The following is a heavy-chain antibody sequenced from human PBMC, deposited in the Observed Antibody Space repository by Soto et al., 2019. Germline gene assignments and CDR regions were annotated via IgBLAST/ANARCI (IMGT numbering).Heavy chain of an antibody. J-gene: IGHJ4*02. CDR2: ISSSSSYI. CDR1: GFTFSSYS. V-gene: IGHV3-21*01. D-gene: IGHD5-18*01. Sequence: LRLSCAASGFTFSSYSMNWVRQAPGKGLEWVSSISSSSSYIYYADSVKGRFTISRDNAKNSLYLQMNSLRAEDTAVYYCARVGGYSYGPFDYWGQGTLVTVSS. CDR3: ARVGGYSYGPFDY.